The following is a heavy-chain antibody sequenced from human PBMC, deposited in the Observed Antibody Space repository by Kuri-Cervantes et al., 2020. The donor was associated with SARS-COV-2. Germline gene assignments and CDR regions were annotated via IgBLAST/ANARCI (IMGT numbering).Heavy chain of an antibody. V-gene: IGHV1-46*01. CDR2: IHPSGGST. D-gene: IGHD2-2*01. CDR1: GYTFTGSY. CDR3: ARERYCSRTSCTNIGWLEEGADHYYYGMDV. J-gene: IGHJ6*02. Sequence: EYGYTFTGSYMQWVGPAPEQGLAWMEIIHPSGGSTCYAQKFQGRVTMTRDTSTSTAYMELSSLSSEDTALYYCARERYCSRTSCTNIGWLEEGADHYYYGMDVWGQGTTVTVSS.